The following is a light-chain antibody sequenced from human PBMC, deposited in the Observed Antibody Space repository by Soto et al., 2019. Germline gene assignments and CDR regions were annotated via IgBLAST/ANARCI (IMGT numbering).Light chain of an antibody. J-gene: IGKJ3*01. CDR1: QSFKSTF. Sequence: EIVLTQSPGTLSLSPGERATLSCRPSQSFKSTFLAWYQQKPGQAPRLLMYGTSTRATGIPVRFSGSASWTDLPLTISLLETEEFVTYYCPLYCGSPPQFTFGPGTKVDLK. CDR3: PLYCGSPPQFT. CDR2: GTS. V-gene: IGKV3-20*01.